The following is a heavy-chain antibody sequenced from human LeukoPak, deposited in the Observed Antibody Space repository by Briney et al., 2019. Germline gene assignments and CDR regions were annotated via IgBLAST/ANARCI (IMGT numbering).Heavy chain of an antibody. V-gene: IGHV4-59*01. CDR1: GGSISSYY. CDR2: IYYSGST. Sequence: SETLSLTCTVSGGSISSYYWSWNRQPPGKGLEWIGYIYYSGSTNYNPSLKSRVTISVDTSKNQFSLKLSSVTAADTAVYYCARGLGGYYRINYFDYWGQGTLVTVSS. CDR3: ARGLGGYYRINYFDY. J-gene: IGHJ4*02. D-gene: IGHD1-26*01.